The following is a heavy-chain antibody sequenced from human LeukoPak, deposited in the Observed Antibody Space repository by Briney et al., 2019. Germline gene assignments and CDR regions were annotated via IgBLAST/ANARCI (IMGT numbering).Heavy chain of an antibody. CDR1: GYTFIDYY. J-gene: IGHJ6*03. CDR3: AIGAVHYMDV. Sequence: ATVKLSSTPSGYTFIDYYIHWVPQAPGRGLEWMGRVDPEDAETIYAEKFQSRVTITADKSKDTAYMELSSLRSEDTAVYYCAIGAVHYMDVWGKGTAVTVS. D-gene: IGHD6-6*01. CDR2: VDPEDAET. V-gene: IGHV1-69-2*01.